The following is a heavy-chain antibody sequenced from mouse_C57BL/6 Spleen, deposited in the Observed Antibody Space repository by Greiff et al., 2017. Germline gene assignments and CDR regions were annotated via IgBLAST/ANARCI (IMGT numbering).Heavy chain of an antibody. D-gene: IGHD3-3*01. CDR1: GYAFTNYL. CDR3: ARWGTGAMDY. CDR2: INPGSGGT. V-gene: IGHV1-54*01. J-gene: IGHJ4*01. Sequence: VQLQESGAELVRPGTSVKVSCKASGYAFTNYLIEWVKQRPGQGLEWIGVINPGSGGTNYNEKFKGKATLTADKSSSTAYMQLSSLTSEDSAVYFCARWGTGAMDYWGQGTSVTVSS.